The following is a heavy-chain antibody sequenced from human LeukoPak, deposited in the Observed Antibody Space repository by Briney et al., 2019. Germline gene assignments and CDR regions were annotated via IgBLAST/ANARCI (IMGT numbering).Heavy chain of an antibody. CDR1: GFTFSSYS. Sequence: PGGSLRLSCAASGFTFSSYSMNWVRQAPGKGLEWVSAISGSGDSTYYADSVKGRFTISRDNSKNTLYLQMNSLRAEDTAVYYCAKGLPRYSYGDYFDYWGQGTLVTVSS. V-gene: IGHV3-23*01. J-gene: IGHJ4*02. CDR2: ISGSGDST. CDR3: AKGLPRYSYGDYFDY. D-gene: IGHD5-18*01.